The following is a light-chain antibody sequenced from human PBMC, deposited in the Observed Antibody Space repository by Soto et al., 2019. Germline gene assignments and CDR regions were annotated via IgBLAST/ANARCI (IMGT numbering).Light chain of an antibody. CDR1: QSVSSN. CDR3: QKYNNWPSIT. V-gene: IGKV3-15*01. Sequence: EIVMTQSPATLSVSPGERATLSCRASQSVSSNLAWYQQKPGQAPRLLIYGASTRATGIPARFSGSGSGTEFTLTISSLQSEECAVYYCQKYNNWPSITFGPGTRLEIK. CDR2: GAS. J-gene: IGKJ5*01.